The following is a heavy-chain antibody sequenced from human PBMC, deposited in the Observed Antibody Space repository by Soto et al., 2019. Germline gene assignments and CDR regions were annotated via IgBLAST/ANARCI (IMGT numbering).Heavy chain of an antibody. CDR1: GGSFSGYY. Sequence: SETLSLTCAVYGGSFSGYYWSWIRQPPGKGLEWIGEINHSGSTNYNPSLKSRVTISVDTSKNQFSLKLSSVTAADTAVYYCALEDSSSWYGWFDPWGQGTLVTVSS. CDR3: ALEDSSSWYGWFDP. D-gene: IGHD6-13*01. V-gene: IGHV4-34*01. CDR2: INHSGST. J-gene: IGHJ5*02.